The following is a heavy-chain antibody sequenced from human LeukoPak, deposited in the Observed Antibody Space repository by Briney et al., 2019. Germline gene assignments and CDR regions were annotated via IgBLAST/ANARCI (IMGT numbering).Heavy chain of an antibody. CDR1: GDSVSSNSAT. V-gene: IGHV6-1*01. CDR2: TYYMSRWYH. Sequence: SQTLSLTCAISGDSVSSNSATWNWIRQSPSRGLEWLGRTYYMSRWYHEYAVTVKSRINVNPDTSKNQFSLKLSSVTAADTAVYYCARVGYSSSYGLWGQGTLVTVSS. D-gene: IGHD6-13*01. CDR3: ARVGYSSSYGL. J-gene: IGHJ4*02.